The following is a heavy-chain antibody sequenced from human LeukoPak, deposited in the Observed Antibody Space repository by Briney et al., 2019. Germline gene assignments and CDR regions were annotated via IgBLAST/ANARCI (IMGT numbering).Heavy chain of an antibody. Sequence: GGSLRLSCAASGFTFSSYSMNWVRQAPGKGLEWVSSISSSSSYIYYADSVKGRFTISRDNSKNTLYLQMNSLRAEDTAVYYCASRGVRVRYYFDYWGQGTLVTVSS. V-gene: IGHV3-21*04. D-gene: IGHD3-10*01. J-gene: IGHJ4*02. CDR3: ASRGVRVRYYFDY. CDR2: ISSSSSYI. CDR1: GFTFSSYS.